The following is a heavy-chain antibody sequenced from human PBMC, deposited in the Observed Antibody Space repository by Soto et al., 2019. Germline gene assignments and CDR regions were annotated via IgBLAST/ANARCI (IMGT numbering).Heavy chain of an antibody. CDR2: IYYSGST. J-gene: IGHJ3*02. CDR1: GGSISSSSYY. CDR3: ARLDRYYDILTGYPISAFDI. V-gene: IGHV4-39*01. D-gene: IGHD3-9*01. Sequence: PSGTLSLTCTVSGGSISSSSYYWGWIRQPPGKGLEWIGSIYYSGSTYYNPSLKSRVTISVDTSKNQFSLKLSSLTAADTAVYYCARLDRYYDILTGYPISAFDIWGQGTMVTVSS.